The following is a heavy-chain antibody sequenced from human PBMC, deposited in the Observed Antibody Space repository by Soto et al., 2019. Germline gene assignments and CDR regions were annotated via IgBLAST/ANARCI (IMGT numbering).Heavy chain of an antibody. Sequence: PGGSLRLSCAASGFTFSSYSMNWVRQAPGKGLEWVSSISSSSSYIYYADSVKGRFTISRDNAKNSLYLQMNSLRAEDTAVYYCARDRIVVVVAATDAFDTWGQGTMVTVSS. V-gene: IGHV3-21*04. CDR1: GFTFSSYS. CDR3: ARDRIVVVVAATDAFDT. D-gene: IGHD2-15*01. CDR2: ISSSSSYI. J-gene: IGHJ3*02.